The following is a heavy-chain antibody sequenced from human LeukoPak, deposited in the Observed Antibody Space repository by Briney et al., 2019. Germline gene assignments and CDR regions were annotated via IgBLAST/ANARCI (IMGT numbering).Heavy chain of an antibody. CDR1: GGSISSGGYY. V-gene: IGHV4-31*03. J-gene: IGHJ4*02. Sequence: SETLSLTCTVSGGSISSGGYYRSWIRQHPGKGLEWIGYIYYSGSTYYNLSLKSRVTISVDTSKNQFSLKLSSVTAADTAVYYCASLGVPAAIHYFGYWGQGTLVTVSS. D-gene: IGHD2-2*01. CDR2: IYYSGST. CDR3: ASLGVPAAIHYFGY.